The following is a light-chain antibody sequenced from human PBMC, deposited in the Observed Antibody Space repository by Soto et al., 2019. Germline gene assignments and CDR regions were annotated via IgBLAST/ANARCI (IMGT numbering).Light chain of an antibody. CDR3: QQRSNWPPSIT. CDR1: QSVSSY. Sequence: EIVLTQSPAPLSLSPGERATLSCRASQSVSSYLAWDQPKPGQAPRLLIYDASNRATGIPARFSGSGSGTDFTLTIRSLEPEDFAVYYCQQRSNWPPSITFGQGTRLEIK. CDR2: DAS. V-gene: IGKV3-11*01. J-gene: IGKJ5*01.